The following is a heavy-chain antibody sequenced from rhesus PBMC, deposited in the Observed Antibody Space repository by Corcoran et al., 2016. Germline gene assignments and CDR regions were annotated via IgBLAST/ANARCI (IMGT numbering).Heavy chain of an antibody. V-gene: IGHV4-80*01. CDR1: GGAVSSDW. CDR3: ARSAPPHRRGRFDV. CDR2: INGFSRTT. Sequence: QVQLQESGPGLVKPPETLSLTCTVSGGAVSSDWWSWIRQPPGKGREWIGVINGFSRTTDYTPSLKTRLTISKDASKNPFSLRLTSVTAADAAVYYCARSAPPHRRGRFDVWGPGVLVTVSS. D-gene: IGHD2-15*01. J-gene: IGHJ5-1*01.